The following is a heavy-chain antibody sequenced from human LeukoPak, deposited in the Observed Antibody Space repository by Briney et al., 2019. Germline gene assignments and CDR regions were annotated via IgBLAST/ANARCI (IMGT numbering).Heavy chain of an antibody. J-gene: IGHJ3*02. CDR2: ISYDGSNK. CDR1: GFIFSSYA. Sequence: GRSLRLSCAASGFIFSSYAMHWVRQAPGKGLEGVTVISYDGSNKYYADSVKGRFTISRDNSKNTLYLQMNSLRAEDTAVYYCARGLRALWFGELLDAFDIWGQGTMVTVSS. CDR3: ARGLRALWFGELLDAFDI. V-gene: IGHV3-30-3*01. D-gene: IGHD3-10*01.